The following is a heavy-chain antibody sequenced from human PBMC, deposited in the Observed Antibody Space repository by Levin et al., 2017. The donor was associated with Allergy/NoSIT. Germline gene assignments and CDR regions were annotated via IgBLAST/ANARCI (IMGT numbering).Heavy chain of an antibody. CDR3: ARDNWFDS. V-gene: IGHV3-69-1*01. CDR1: GFTFSSYM. Sequence: GESLKISCAASGFTFSSYMMNWVRQAPGKGLEWVSSITLTSDIYYADCIKGRFTISRDNAKNSVFLQMNSLTAEDTAVYYCARDNWFDSWGQGTVVTVSS. CDR2: ITLTSDI. J-gene: IGHJ5*01.